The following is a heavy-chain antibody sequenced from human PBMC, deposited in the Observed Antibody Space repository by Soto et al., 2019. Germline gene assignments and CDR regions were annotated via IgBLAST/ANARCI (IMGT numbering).Heavy chain of an antibody. V-gene: IGHV3-23*01. CDR2: IDGGGGGT. J-gene: IGHJ4*02. CDR1: GFTFTGNA. CDR3: AKHLRPHQWLMGIDY. Sequence: LRLSCVASGFTFTGNAMSWVRQAPGKGPEWVSAIDGGGGGTYYADSVKGRFTVSRDNSKNTLYLQMDGLRAEDAATYYCAKHLRPHQWLMGIDYRGKGPLVTVSS. D-gene: IGHD6-19*01.